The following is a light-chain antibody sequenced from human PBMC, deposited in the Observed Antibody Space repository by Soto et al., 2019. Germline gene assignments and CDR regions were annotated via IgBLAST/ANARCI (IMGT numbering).Light chain of an antibody. CDR2: RNN. J-gene: IGLJ2*01. CDR3: AAWDDRLSGRV. Sequence: QSVLTQPPSASGTPGQRVTISCSGSSSNIGSNYVYWYQQLPVTAPKLLIYRNNQRPSGVPDRFSGSKSGTSASLAISGLRSEDEADYYCAAWDDRLSGRVFGGGTKVTVL. CDR1: SSNIGSNY. V-gene: IGLV1-47*01.